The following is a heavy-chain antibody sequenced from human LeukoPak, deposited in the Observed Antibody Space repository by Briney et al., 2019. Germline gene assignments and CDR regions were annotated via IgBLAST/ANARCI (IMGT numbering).Heavy chain of an antibody. Sequence: GGTLRLSCAASGFTFSSYGMSWVRQAPGKGLEWVSGINWNGGRTGYADSVKGRFTISRDNVKNSLYLQMNSLRAEDTALYYCARGRYYDSRGPLDYWGQGTLLTVSS. J-gene: IGHJ4*02. D-gene: IGHD3-22*01. CDR3: ARGRYYDSRGPLDY. CDR1: GFTFSSYG. CDR2: INWNGGRT. V-gene: IGHV3-20*04.